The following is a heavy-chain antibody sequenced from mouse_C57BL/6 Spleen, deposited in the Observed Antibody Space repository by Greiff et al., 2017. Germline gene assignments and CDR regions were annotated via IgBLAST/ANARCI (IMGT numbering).Heavy chain of an antibody. CDR1: GYTFTSYW. D-gene: IGHD2-5*01. CDR2: INPGNGGT. J-gene: IGHJ3*01. V-gene: IGHV1-53*01. CDR3: TSRVYESKQFAD. Sequence: VQLQQPGPELVKPGASVKLSCKASGYTFTSYWMHWVKQRPGQGLEWIGNINPGNGGTNYNEKFKSKATLTVDKTSSTAYMQLSSLTSEDSAVYCCTSRVYESKQFADWGQGTLVTVSA.